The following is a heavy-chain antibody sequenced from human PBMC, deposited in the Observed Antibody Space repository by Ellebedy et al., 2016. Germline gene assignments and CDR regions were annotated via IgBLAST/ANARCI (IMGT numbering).Heavy chain of an antibody. CDR3: ARGGGWFGELAHW. Sequence: ASVKVSXXASGYTFTSYDINWVRQATGQGLEWMGWMNPNSGGTNYAQKFQGRVTMTRDTSISTAYMELSRLRSDDTAVYYCARGGGWFGELAHWWGQGTLVTVSS. V-gene: IGHV1-2*02. CDR1: GYTFTSYD. J-gene: IGHJ4*02. CDR2: MNPNSGGT. D-gene: IGHD3-10*01.